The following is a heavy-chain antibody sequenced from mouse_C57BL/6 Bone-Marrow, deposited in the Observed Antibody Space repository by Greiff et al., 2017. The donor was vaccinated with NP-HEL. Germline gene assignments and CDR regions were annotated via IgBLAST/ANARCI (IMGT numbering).Heavy chain of an antibody. CDR2: ISNLAYSI. CDR1: GFTFSDYG. V-gene: IGHV5-15*01. CDR3: ARHYYGSSYVWYYFDY. D-gene: IGHD1-1*01. J-gene: IGHJ2*01. Sequence: EVMLVESGGGLVQPGGSLKLSCAASGFTFSDYGMAWVRQAPRKGPEWVAFISNLAYSIYYADTVTGRFTISRENAKNTLYLEMSSLRSEDTAMYYCARHYYGSSYVWYYFDYWGQGTTLTVSS.